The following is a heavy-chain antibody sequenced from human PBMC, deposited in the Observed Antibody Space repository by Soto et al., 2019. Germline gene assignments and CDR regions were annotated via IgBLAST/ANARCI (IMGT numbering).Heavy chain of an antibody. D-gene: IGHD2-15*01. J-gene: IGHJ6*03. Sequence: QVQLQESGPGLVKPSETLSLTCTVSGGSISSYYWSWIRQPPGKGLEWIGYIYYSGSTNYNPSLTSRVTISVDTSKNQFYLKLSSVTAADTAVYYCAREGYCSGGSCYSGYYYYYMDVWGKGTTVTVSS. CDR3: AREGYCSGGSCYSGYYYYYMDV. CDR1: GGSISSYY. V-gene: IGHV4-59*01. CDR2: IYYSGST.